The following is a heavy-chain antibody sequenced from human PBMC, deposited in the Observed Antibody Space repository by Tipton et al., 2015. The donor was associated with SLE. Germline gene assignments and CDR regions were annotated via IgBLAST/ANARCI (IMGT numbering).Heavy chain of an antibody. Sequence: TLSLTCTVSSGSLSNNDYWGWIRRAPGKRLEWVGSICCGGNTYYNPSPKSRVAISLDASKTQFSLKLNSVTAADTAVYYCARDEYNRNWFKYWGHGTLVTVSS. J-gene: IGHJ5*01. CDR3: ARDEYNRNWFKY. D-gene: IGHD1-1*01. V-gene: IGHV4-39*07. CDR1: SGSLSNNDY. CDR2: ICCGGNT.